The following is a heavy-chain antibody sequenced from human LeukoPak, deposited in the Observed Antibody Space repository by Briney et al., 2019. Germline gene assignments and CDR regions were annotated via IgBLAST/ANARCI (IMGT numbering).Heavy chain of an antibody. V-gene: IGHV3-21*01. CDR3: ARDSMSVYSDFDF. CDR2: ISSSGSYI. Sequence: GGSLRLSCAASGFTFSSYSMHWVRQAPGKGLEWVSSISSSGSYIYYADSVKGRFTISRDNAKNSLYLQMNSLRAEDTAVYYCARDSMSVYSDFDFWGQGSLVSVSS. CDR1: GFTFSSYS. J-gene: IGHJ4*02. D-gene: IGHD3-9*01.